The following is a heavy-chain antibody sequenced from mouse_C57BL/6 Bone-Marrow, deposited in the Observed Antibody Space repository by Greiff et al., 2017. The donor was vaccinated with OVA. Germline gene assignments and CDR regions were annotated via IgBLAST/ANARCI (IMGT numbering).Heavy chain of an antibody. V-gene: IGHV1-42*01. CDR1: GYSFTGYY. CDR2: INPSTGGT. CDR3: ARLWLRLAMDY. D-gene: IGHD2-2*01. J-gene: IGHJ4*01. Sequence: EVQLQQSGPELVKPGASVKISCKASGYSFTGYYMNWVKQSPEKSLEWIVEINPSTGGTTYNQKFKAKATLTVDKSSSTAYMQLKSLTSEDSAVYYCARLWLRLAMDYWGQGTSVTVSS.